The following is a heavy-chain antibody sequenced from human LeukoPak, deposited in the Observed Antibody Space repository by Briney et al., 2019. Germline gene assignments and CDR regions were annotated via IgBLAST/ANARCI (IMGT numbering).Heavy chain of an antibody. CDR3: ARDLPRGGLGY. J-gene: IGHJ4*02. Sequence: SETLSLTCTVSGGSISSGDYYWSWIRQPPGKGLEWIVYIYYSGSTYYNPSLKSRVTISVDTSKNQFSLKLSSVTAADTAVYYCARDLPRGGLGYWGQGTLVTVSS. D-gene: IGHD4-23*01. CDR1: GGSISSGDYY. CDR2: IYYSGST. V-gene: IGHV4-30-4*08.